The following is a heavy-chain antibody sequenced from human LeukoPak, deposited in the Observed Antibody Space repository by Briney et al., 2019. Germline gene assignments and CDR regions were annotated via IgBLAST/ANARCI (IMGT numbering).Heavy chain of an antibody. D-gene: IGHD6-13*01. V-gene: IGHV3-43*02. CDR1: GFTFDDYA. CDR2: ISGDGGST. Sequence: GGSVRLSCAASGFTFDDYAMHWVRQAPGKGLEWVSLISGDGGSTYYADSVKGRVTISRDNSKNSLYLQMNSLRTEDTALYYCAKDGGRADSSSWDCPDYWGQGTLVTVHS. CDR3: AKDGGRADSSSWDCPDY. J-gene: IGHJ4*02.